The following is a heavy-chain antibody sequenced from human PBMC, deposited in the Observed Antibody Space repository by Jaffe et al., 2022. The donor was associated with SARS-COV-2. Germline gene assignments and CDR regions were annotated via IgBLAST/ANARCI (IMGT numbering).Heavy chain of an antibody. CDR3: ARGNVRVPGTFGLHYFDY. J-gene: IGHJ4*02. CDR1: GFTFSTFG. D-gene: IGHD6-19*01. V-gene: IGHV3-30*03. CDR2: MSYDGSKE. Sequence: QVQFMESGGGVVQPGGSLRLSCAASGFTFSTFGMHWVRQAPGKGLEWVAVMSYDGSKEYYADSVKGRFTISRDNSRNTVFLQMSSLRAEDTAVYYCARGNVRVPGTFGLHYFDYWGPGTLVAVSS.